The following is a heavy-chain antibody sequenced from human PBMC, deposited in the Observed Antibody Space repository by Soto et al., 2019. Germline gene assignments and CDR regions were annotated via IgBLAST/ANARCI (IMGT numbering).Heavy chain of an antibody. Sequence: PGGSLRLSCAASGFTFSYYWMSGVRQAPGKGLEWVANIKHDGSGESYADSVKGRCTISRDNTKNSLYLQMNSLRAEYTAVYYCAKIAYCGGDCYLNFDYWGQGALVTVSS. V-gene: IGHV3-7*01. CDR3: AKIAYCGGDCYLNFDY. CDR2: IKHDGSGE. D-gene: IGHD2-21*02. J-gene: IGHJ4*02. CDR1: GFTFSYYW.